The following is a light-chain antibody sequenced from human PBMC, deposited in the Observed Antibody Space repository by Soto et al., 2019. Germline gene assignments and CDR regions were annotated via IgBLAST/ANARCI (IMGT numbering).Light chain of an antibody. V-gene: IGKV1-39*01. CDR1: QNIDMY. Sequence: DIHITQSPSSLSASVGDTVTITCRASQNIDMYLNWYQQKPGKAPRVLISGASNLQSGVPSRFSGSGSGTDFTLTISSLQSEDFASYFCQHTFNSPPWTLGQGTKV. CDR3: QHTFNSPPWT. CDR2: GAS. J-gene: IGKJ1*01.